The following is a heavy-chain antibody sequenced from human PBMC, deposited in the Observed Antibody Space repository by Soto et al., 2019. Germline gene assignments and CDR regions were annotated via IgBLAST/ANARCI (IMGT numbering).Heavy chain of an antibody. D-gene: IGHD3-22*01. Sequence: ASVKVSCKASGYTFTSYAMHWVRQAPGQRLERMGWINADNGNTKYSQKFQGRVTMTRDTSISTAYMELSRLRSEDTAVYYCAWFPGVSSGYQIGYYSYGMDVWGQGTTVTVSS. CDR2: INADNGNT. J-gene: IGHJ6*02. CDR1: GYTFTSYA. CDR3: AWFPGVSSGYQIGYYSYGMDV. V-gene: IGHV1-3*01.